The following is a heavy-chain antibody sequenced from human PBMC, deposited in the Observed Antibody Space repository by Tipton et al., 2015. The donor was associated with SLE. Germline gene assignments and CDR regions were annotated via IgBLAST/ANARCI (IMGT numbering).Heavy chain of an antibody. D-gene: IGHD4-11*01. J-gene: IGHJ2*01. V-gene: IGHV4-39*07. CDR1: GDSMTDDPYY. CDR3: AREFLNPVTTVHYYFDL. CDR2: IYYTGTTT. Sequence: TLSLTCAVSGDSMTDDPYYYNWIRQPAGKGLEWIGSIYYTGTTTYYNSFLKSRVTMSVDTSKNHFSLKLISVTAADTAVYYCAREFLNPVTTVHYYFDLWGRGTLVTVSS.